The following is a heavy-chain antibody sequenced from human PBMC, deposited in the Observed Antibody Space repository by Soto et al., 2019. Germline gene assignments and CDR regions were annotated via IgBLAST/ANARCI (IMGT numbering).Heavy chain of an antibody. J-gene: IGHJ4*02. Sequence: EVQLVESGGGLVQPGGSLRLFCAASGFTFSSYWMSWVRQAPGKGLEWVANIKQDGSEKYYVDSVKGRFTISRDNANNSLYLQMNSLSAEDTAVYYCARYPELGYCSSTSCYGSYYFDYWGQGTLVTVSS. V-gene: IGHV3-7*01. CDR2: IKQDGSEK. CDR3: ARYPELGYCSSTSCYGSYYFDY. CDR1: GFTFSSYW. D-gene: IGHD2-2*01.